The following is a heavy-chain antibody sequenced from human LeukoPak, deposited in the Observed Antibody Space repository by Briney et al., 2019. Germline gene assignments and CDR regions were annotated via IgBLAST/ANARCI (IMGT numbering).Heavy chain of an antibody. D-gene: IGHD3-10*01. J-gene: IGHJ4*02. Sequence: GGSLRLSFAASGFTFSSYAMSWVRQAPGKGLEWVSSISGSGGSTHYADFVKGRFTISRDNSKNTLYLQMNSLRAEDTAVYYCAKDRGWFGELLYAFDYWGXGTXVTVSS. CDR3: AKDRGWFGELLYAFDY. CDR1: GFTFSSYA. CDR2: ISGSGGST. V-gene: IGHV3-23*01.